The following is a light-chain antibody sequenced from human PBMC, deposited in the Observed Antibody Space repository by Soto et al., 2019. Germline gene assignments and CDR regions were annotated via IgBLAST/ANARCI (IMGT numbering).Light chain of an antibody. CDR1: QSVSSN. CDR2: GAS. J-gene: IGKJ1*01. CDR3: QHYNNWPPWT. V-gene: IGKV3-15*01. Sequence: ERVMTQSPATLSVSPGERATLSCRASQSVSSNLAWYQQKPGQAPRLLIFGASTRATGIPARFSGSGSGTEFTLTISSLQSEDFAVYYCQHYNNWPPWTFGQGTKVEI.